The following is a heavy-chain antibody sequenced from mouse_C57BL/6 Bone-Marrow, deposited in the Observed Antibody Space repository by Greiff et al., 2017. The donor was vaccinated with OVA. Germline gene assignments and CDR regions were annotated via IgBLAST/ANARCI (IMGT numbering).Heavy chain of an antibody. D-gene: IGHD2-2*01. CDR2: IWTGGGT. CDR1: GFSLTSYA. CDR3: ARRGYMRGNYAMDY. V-gene: IGHV2-9-1*01. J-gene: IGHJ4*01. Sequence: VQGVESGPGLVAPSQSLSITCTVSGFSLTSYAISWVRQPPGKGLEWLGVIWTGGGTNYNSALKSRLSISKDNSKSQVFLKMNSLQTDDTARYYCARRGYMRGNYAMDYWGQGTSVTVSS.